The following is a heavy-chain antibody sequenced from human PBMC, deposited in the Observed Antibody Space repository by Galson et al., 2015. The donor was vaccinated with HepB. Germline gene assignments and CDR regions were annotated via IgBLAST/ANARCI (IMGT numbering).Heavy chain of an antibody. CDR2: INAGNGNT. V-gene: IGHV1-3*01. CDR1: GYTFTSYA. J-gene: IGHJ3*02. CDR3: ARARAASYSSGWYVAFDI. Sequence: SVKVSCKASGYTFTSYAMHWVRQAPGRRLEWMGWINAGNGNTKYSQKFQGRVTITRDTSASTAYMELSSLRSEDTAVYYCARARAASYSSGWYVAFDIWGQGTMVTVSS. D-gene: IGHD6-19*01.